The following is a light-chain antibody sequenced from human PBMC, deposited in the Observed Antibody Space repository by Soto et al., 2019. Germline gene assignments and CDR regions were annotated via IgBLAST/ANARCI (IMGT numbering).Light chain of an antibody. J-gene: IGKJ2*01. Sequence: DIQMTPSPSSLSASLGDRVTITCRASQSIDNYLNWYQQKPGKAPKLLIYAAYNLQSGVPSRFRGSGSGTDFTLTISSLQPEDFATYYCQQSYSTLMYTFGQGTKLEIK. CDR3: QQSYSTLMYT. CDR1: QSIDNY. CDR2: AAY. V-gene: IGKV1-39*01.